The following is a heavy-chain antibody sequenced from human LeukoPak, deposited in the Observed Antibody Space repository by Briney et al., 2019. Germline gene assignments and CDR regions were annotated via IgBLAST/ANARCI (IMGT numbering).Heavy chain of an antibody. V-gene: IGHV3-48*01. CDR3: AREGDSSGYYHDY. J-gene: IGHJ4*02. Sequence: GGSLRLSCAASGFTFSSYSMNWVRQAAGKGLEWISYISSSSSIIYYADSVKGRFTISRDNAQSSMYLQMNSLRAEDTAVYYCAREGDSSGYYHDYWGRGTLVTVSS. CDR2: ISSSSSII. D-gene: IGHD3-22*01. CDR1: GFTFSSYS.